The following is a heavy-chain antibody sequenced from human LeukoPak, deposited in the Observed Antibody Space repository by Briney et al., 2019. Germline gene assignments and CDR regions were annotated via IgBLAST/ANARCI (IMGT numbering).Heavy chain of an antibody. D-gene: IGHD1-26*01. Sequence: SETPSLTCTVSGGSISSSTYYWGWIRQPPGKGLEWIGSIYYSGSTYYNPSLKSRVTISVDTSKNQFSLKLNPVTAADTAVYYCATPYSGGYHGLDIWGQGTMVTVSS. CDR1: GGSISSSTYY. V-gene: IGHV4-39*05. J-gene: IGHJ3*02. CDR2: IYYSGST. CDR3: ATPYSGGYHGLDI.